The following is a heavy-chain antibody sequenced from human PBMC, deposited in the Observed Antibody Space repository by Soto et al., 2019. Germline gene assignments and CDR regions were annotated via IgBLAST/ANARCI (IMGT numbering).Heavy chain of an antibody. J-gene: IGHJ6*02. CDR1: GDSVSSNSAA. CDR3: ARDERIAARLFFPQPYYYYGMDF. CDR2: TYYRSKWYN. Sequence: SQTLSLTCAISGDSVSSNSAAWNWIRQSPSRGLEWLGRTYYRSKWYNDYAVSVKSRITINPDTSKNQFSLQLNSVTPEDTAVYYCARDERIAARLFFPQPYYYYGMDFWGQGTTVTVFS. V-gene: IGHV6-1*01. D-gene: IGHD6-6*01.